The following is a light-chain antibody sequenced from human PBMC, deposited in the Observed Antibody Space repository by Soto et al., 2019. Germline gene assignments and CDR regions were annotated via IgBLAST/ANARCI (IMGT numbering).Light chain of an antibody. CDR1: SSDVGSYNL. CDR3: CSYAGSSTLMV. Sequence: QSALTQPASVSGSPGQSITISCTGTSSDVGSYNLVSWYQQHPDKAPKLMIDEVSKRPSGVSNRFSGSKSGNTASLTISGLQDEEGADYYCCSYAGSSTLMVFGGGTKVTVL. CDR2: EVS. J-gene: IGLJ2*01. V-gene: IGLV2-23*02.